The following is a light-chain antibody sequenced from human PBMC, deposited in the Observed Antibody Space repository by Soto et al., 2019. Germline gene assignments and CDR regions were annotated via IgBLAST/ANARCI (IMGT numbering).Light chain of an antibody. V-gene: IGKV1-39*01. Sequence: DIHMTQSPSSLSASVGDRVTLTCRASQTISTFLNWYQHKPGKAPKLLIFDASNLHSGVPSRSSGSGSGTDFTLTISSLQPEDFATYSCQQSFSTPWTFGQGTKVEVK. CDR3: QQSFSTPWT. CDR2: DAS. J-gene: IGKJ1*01. CDR1: QTISTF.